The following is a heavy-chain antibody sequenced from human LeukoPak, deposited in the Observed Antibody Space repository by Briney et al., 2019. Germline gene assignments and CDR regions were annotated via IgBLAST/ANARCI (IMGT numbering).Heavy chain of an antibody. CDR3: TRSTNLEAFDI. CDR2: IYYSGST. CDR1: GGSVTSGTYY. J-gene: IGHJ3*02. D-gene: IGHD2-8*01. Sequence: SETLSLTCTVSGGSVTSGTYYWSWIRQPPGKGLEWIGYIYYSGSTNYNPSLKSRVTVSVDTSKNQCSLKLSSVTTADTAVYYCTRSTNLEAFDIWGQGTMVPSLQ. V-gene: IGHV4-61*01.